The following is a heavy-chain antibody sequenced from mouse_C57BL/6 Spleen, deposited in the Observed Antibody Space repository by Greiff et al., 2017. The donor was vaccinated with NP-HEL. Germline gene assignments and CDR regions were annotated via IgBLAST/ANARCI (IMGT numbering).Heavy chain of an antibody. J-gene: IGHJ3*01. CDR2: IYPGDGDT. CDR1: GYAFSSSW. V-gene: IGHV1-82*01. CDR3: ARGYSSGYAWFAY. Sequence: QVQLKQSGPELVKPGASVKISCKASGYAFSSSWMNWVKQRPGKGLEWIGRIYPGDGDTIYNGKFKGKATLTADKSSSTAYMQRSSLTSEDSAVYFGARGYSSGYAWFAYWGQGTLVTVSA. D-gene: IGHD3-2*02.